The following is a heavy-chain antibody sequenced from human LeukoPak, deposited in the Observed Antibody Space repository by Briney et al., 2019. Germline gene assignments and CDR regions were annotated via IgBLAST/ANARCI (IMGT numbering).Heavy chain of an antibody. D-gene: IGHD3-22*01. Sequence: ASVKVSCKASGYTFTGYYMHWVRQAPGQGLEWMGWINPNSGGTNYAQKFQGRVTMTRDTSISTAYMELSRLRSDDTAVYYCARSRAENYDGSGYPLRYYYYYMDVWGKGTTVTISS. CDR2: INPNSGGT. J-gene: IGHJ6*03. V-gene: IGHV1-2*02. CDR1: GYTFTGYY. CDR3: ARSRAENYDGSGYPLRYYYYYMDV.